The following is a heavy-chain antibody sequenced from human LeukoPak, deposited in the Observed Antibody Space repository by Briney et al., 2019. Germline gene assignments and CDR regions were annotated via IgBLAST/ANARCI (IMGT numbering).Heavy chain of an antibody. D-gene: IGHD5-24*01. Sequence: GGSLRLSCAASGFTFSSYAMHWVRQAPGKGLEWVAVISYDGSNKYYADSVKGRFTISRDNSKNTLYLQMNSLRAEDTAVYYCASDGYNIMTPFDYWGQGTLVTVSS. CDR3: ASDGYNIMTPFDY. J-gene: IGHJ4*02. CDR2: ISYDGSNK. CDR1: GFTFSSYA. V-gene: IGHV3-30*04.